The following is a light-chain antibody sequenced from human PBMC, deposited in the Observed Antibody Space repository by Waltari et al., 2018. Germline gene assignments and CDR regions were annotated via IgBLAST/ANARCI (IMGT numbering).Light chain of an antibody. V-gene: IGKV3-20*01. CDR3: QKYGTLPAT. CDR2: EAS. J-gene: IGKJ1*01. Sequence: EIVLTQSPGTLSLSPGERATLSCRASQSVSRYLAWYQQKPGQAPRLLIYEASRRATGIPDRFSGSVSGTDFTLTISRLEPEDFAVYYCQKYGTLPATFGQGTKVEIK. CDR1: QSVSRY.